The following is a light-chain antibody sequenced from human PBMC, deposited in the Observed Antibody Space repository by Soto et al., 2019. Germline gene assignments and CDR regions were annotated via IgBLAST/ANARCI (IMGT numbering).Light chain of an antibody. CDR3: QQRSNWAIT. CDR1: QSVSSH. V-gene: IGKV3-11*01. CDR2: DAS. Sequence: EIVLTQSPATLSLSPGERATLSFRASQSVSSHLAWYQQKPGQAPRLLIYDASNRATGIPARFSGSGSGTDFTLTISSLEPEDFAVYYCQQRSNWAITFGQGTRLEIK. J-gene: IGKJ5*01.